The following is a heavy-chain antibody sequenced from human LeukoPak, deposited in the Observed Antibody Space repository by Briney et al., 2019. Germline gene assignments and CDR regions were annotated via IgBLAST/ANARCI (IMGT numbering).Heavy chain of an antibody. Sequence: GGSLRLSCAASGFTVSSNYMSWVRQAPGRGLEWVSVIYSGGSTYYADSVKGRFTISRDNAKNSLYLQMNSLRAEDTAVYYCARAQYQLLLAYYYYYMDVWGKGTTVTVSS. V-gene: IGHV3-66*01. CDR2: IYSGGST. CDR3: ARAQYQLLLAYYYYYMDV. D-gene: IGHD2-2*01. CDR1: GFTVSSNY. J-gene: IGHJ6*03.